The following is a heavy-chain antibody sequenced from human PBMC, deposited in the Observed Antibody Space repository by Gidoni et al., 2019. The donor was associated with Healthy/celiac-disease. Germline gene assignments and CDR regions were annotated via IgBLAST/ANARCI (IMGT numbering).Heavy chain of an antibody. Sequence: QVQLQESGPGLVKPSQTLSLTCTLSGGPTSSGGYYWSWIRQHPGKGLEWIGYIYYSGSTYYNPSLKSRVTISVDTSKNQFSLKLSAVTAADTAVYYCAREEAKENYFDYWGQGTLVTVSS. CDR2: IYYSGST. J-gene: IGHJ4*02. V-gene: IGHV4-31*03. CDR3: AREEAKENYFDY. CDR1: GGPTSSGGYY.